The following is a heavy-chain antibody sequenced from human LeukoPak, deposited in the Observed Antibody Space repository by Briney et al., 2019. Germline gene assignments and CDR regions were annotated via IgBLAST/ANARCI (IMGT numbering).Heavy chain of an antibody. D-gene: IGHD5-24*01. CDR2: IKKDGSEQ. V-gene: IGHV3-7*01. Sequence: GGSLRLSCVASGFSFSDHWMNWFRQAPGKGLEWVATIKKDGSEQYYVDSMKGRLTISRDNAKNSVYLQIHNLRAEDTAVYYCARDLGWLQSDYWGQGTLVTVSS. CDR3: ARDLGWLQSDY. CDR1: GFSFSDHW. J-gene: IGHJ4*02.